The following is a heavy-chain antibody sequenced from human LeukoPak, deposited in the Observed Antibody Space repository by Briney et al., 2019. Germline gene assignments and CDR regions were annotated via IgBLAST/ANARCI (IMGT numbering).Heavy chain of an antibody. CDR3: ARGEVYYYYYYMDV. Sequence: SETLSLTCTVSGGSISSGSYYWSWIRQPAGKGLEWIGRIYTSGSTNYNPSLKSRVTISVDTSKNQFSLKLSSVTAADTAVYYCARGEVYYYYYYMDVWGKGTTVTISS. CDR1: GGSISSGSYY. CDR2: IYTSGST. V-gene: IGHV4-61*02. J-gene: IGHJ6*03.